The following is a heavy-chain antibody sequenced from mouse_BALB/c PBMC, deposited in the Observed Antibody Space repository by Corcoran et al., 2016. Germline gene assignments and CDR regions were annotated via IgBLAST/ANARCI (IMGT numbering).Heavy chain of an antibody. CDR2: INTYTGEP. CDR3: ARSDGYFDY. CDR1: GYTFTNYG. Sequence: QIQLVQSGPELKKPGETVKISCKASGYTFTNYGMNWVKQAPGKGLKWMGWINTYTGEPTYADDFKGRFAVSLETSASTAYLQINNLKNEDTATYFCARSDGYFDYWGQGTTLTVSS. V-gene: IGHV9-3-1*01. J-gene: IGHJ2*01. D-gene: IGHD2-3*01.